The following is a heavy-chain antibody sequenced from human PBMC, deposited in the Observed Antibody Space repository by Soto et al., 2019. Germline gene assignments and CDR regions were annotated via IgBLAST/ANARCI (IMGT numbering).Heavy chain of an antibody. V-gene: IGHV1-2*02. J-gene: IGHJ3*02. CDR1: GYIFSDYY. CDR3: ATWFHDTSVQDAVDI. D-gene: IGHD3-22*01. Sequence: ASVKFSCKASGYIFSDYYVHWVRQAPGQGLEWMGCINPKSGATTYVQKFQGRVTMARDTSIATAYMDLTSLRSDDTAVYYCATWFHDTSVQDAVDIWGQGTVVTVSS. CDR2: INPKSGAT.